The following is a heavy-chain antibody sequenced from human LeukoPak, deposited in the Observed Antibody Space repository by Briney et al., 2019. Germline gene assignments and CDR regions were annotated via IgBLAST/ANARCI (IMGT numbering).Heavy chain of an antibody. CDR3: ARSSLAVYFDY. CDR1: GGSFSGYY. CDR2: IFTRGTT. J-gene: IGHJ4*02. V-gene: IGHV4-59*10. Sequence: PSETLSLTCAVYGGSFSGYYWSWIRQPAGKRLEWLGNIFTRGTTNYNASLESRLTISLDTARNQFSLYLSSVTAADTAMYFCARSSLAVYFDYWGQGTLVTASS. D-gene: IGHD6-19*01.